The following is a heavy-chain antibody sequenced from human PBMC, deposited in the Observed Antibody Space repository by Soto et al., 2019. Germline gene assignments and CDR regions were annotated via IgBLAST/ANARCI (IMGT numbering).Heavy chain of an antibody. CDR3: ARDRSPITIFGVVTRPGGFDP. CDR2: IIPIFGTA. Sequence: GASVKVSCKASGGTFSSYAISWVRQAPGQGLEWMGGIIPIFGTANYAQKFQGRVTITADESTSTAYMELSSLRSEDTAVYYCARDRSPITIFGVVTRPGGFDPWGQGTLVTVSS. V-gene: IGHV1-69*13. CDR1: GGTFSSYA. J-gene: IGHJ5*02. D-gene: IGHD3-3*01.